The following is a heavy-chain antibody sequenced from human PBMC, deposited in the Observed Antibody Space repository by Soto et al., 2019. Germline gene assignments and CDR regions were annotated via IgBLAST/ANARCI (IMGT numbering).Heavy chain of an antibody. D-gene: IGHD3-22*01. CDR3: ASFYYDSSGYLPSPYYYYYGRAV. CDR1: GFTFSSYW. J-gene: IGHJ6*04. Sequence: GGSLRLSCAASGFTFSSYWMSWVRQAPGKGLEWVANIKQDGSEKYYVDSVKGRFTISRDNAKNSLYLQMNSLRAEDRAVYYCASFYYDSSGYLPSPYYYYYGRAVGGKGTTVTVSS. V-gene: IGHV3-7*02. CDR2: IKQDGSEK.